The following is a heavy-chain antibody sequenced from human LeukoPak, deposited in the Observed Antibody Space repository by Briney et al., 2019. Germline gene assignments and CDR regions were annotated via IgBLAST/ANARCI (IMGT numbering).Heavy chain of an antibody. Sequence: HPGGSLRLSCAASGFTFSSYWMTWVRQALGKGLEWVSNINGDGSIENYVDSVRGRFTIFRDNAKDSLYLQMNSLRVEDTAVYYCARDPIVGDTGGGDYWGQGTLVTVSS. D-gene: IGHD1-26*01. CDR1: GFTFSSYW. CDR3: ARDPIVGDTGGGDY. J-gene: IGHJ4*02. V-gene: IGHV3-7*01. CDR2: INGDGSIE.